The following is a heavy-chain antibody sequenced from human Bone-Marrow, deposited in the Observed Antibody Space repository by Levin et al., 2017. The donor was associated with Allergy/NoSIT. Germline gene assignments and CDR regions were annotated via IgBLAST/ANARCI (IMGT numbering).Heavy chain of an antibody. Sequence: SETLSLTCAVSGVSIRTTNWWSWVRQSPGKGLEWVGEVYYSGRTNYNPSLESRLTISLDTSKNQFSLSLTSVTAADTAIYYCTKVVSRYCTDVNCYLNWFDPWGQGTLVTVSS. CDR3: TKVVSRYCTDVNCYLNWFDP. V-gene: IGHV4-4*02. CDR1: GVSIRTTNW. CDR2: VYYSGRT. D-gene: IGHD3-16*02. J-gene: IGHJ5*02.